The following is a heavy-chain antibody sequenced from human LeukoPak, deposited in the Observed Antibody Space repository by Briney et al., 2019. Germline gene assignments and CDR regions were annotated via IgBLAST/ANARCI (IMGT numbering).Heavy chain of an antibody. CDR2: ISSSGSTI. CDR3: AKDVSYYYGSGSCLDY. V-gene: IGHV3-11*04. D-gene: IGHD3-10*01. CDR1: GFTFSAYY. J-gene: IGHJ4*02. Sequence: KPGGSLRLSCAASGFTFSAYYMSWIRQAPGKGLEWVSYISSSGSTINYADSVKGRFTISRDNSKNTLYLQMNSLRAEDTAVYYCAKDVSYYYGSGSCLDYWGQGTLVTVSS.